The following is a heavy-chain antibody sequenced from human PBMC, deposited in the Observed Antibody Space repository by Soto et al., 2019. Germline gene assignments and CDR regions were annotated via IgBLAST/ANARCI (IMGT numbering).Heavy chain of an antibody. J-gene: IGHJ4*02. V-gene: IGHV3-53*04. CDR1: GFSVSDNY. CDR2: IFSGGST. Sequence: EVQLVESGGGLVQPGGSLRLACAASGFSVSDNYMNWVRQAPGKGLEWVSVIFSGGSTYYADSVKGRFTISRHNSENTLYLQMRCLRVEDTAVYYCKSRDYWGRGTLVTVSS. CDR3: KSRDY.